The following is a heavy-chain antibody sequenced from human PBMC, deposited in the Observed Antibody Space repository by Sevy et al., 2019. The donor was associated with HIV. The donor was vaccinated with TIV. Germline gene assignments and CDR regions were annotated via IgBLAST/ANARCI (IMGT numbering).Heavy chain of an antibody. V-gene: IGHV4-59*11. CDR2: IHYFGSA. J-gene: IGHJ6*02. CDR3: ARDTSGYSSGWYPYYNYYGLDV. CDR1: GGSISDHY. Sequence: SETLSLTCTVSGGSISDHYWNWIRQPPGKGLEWIGQIHYFGSANYNPSLKSRVTISLDTSNNRFSLKLSSANAADTAGYYCARDTSGYSSGWYPYYNYYGLDVWGQGTTVTVSS. D-gene: IGHD6-19*01.